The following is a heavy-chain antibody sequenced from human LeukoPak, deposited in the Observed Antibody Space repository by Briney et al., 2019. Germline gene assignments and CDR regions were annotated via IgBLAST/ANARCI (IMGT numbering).Heavy chain of an antibody. CDR3: ARGSIAARPDGLFDY. J-gene: IGHJ4*02. CDR2: IYYSGST. Sequence: SETLSLTCTVSGGSISSYYWSWIRQPPGKGLEWIGYIYYSGSTNYNPSLKSRVTISVDTFKNQFSLKLSSVTAADTAVYYCARGSIAARPDGLFDYWGQGTLVTVSS. CDR1: GGSISSYY. V-gene: IGHV4-59*01. D-gene: IGHD6-6*01.